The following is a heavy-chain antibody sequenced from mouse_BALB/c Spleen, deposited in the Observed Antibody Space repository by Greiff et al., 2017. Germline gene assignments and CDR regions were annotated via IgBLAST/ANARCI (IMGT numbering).Heavy chain of an antibody. D-gene: IGHD2-14*01. Sequence: QVQLQQSGAELAKPGASVKMSCKASGYTFTSYWMHWVKQRPGQGLEWIGYINPSTGYTEYNQKFKDKATLTADKSSSTAYMQLSSLTSEDSAVYYCARGNYYRYEGWYFDVWGAGTTVTVSS. J-gene: IGHJ1*01. V-gene: IGHV1-7*01. CDR1: GYTFTSYW. CDR3: ARGNYYRYEGWYFDV. CDR2: INPSTGYT.